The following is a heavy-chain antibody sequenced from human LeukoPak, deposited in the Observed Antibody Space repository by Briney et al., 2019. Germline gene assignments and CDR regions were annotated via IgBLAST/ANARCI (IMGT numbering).Heavy chain of an antibody. V-gene: IGHV4-4*09. CDR3: ARQLNSGYDGWFRWFDP. J-gene: IGHJ5*02. Sequence: RSSETLSLTFTVSGGSIRGYFWSWIRQPPGKGLHWIRYIYSSGSTNYNPSLKSRVTISAETSKNQFSLKLSSVTAADTAVYYCARQLNSGYDGWFRWFDPWGQGTLVTVSS. D-gene: IGHD5-12*01. CDR2: IYSSGST. CDR1: GGSIRGYF.